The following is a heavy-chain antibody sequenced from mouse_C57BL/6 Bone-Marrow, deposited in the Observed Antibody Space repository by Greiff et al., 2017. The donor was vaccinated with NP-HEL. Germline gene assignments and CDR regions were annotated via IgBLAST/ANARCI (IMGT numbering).Heavy chain of an antibody. D-gene: IGHD2-3*01. CDR3: ARWLLAFAY. J-gene: IGHJ3*01. CDR2: INPSSGYT. V-gene: IGHV1-4*01. CDR1: GYTFTSYT. Sequence: VQLQQSGAELAIPGASVKMSCKASGYTFTSYTMHWVKQRPGQGLEWIGYINPSSGYTKYNQKFKDKATLTAGKSSSTAYMQLSSLTSEDSAVYYCARWLLAFAYWGQGTLVTVSA.